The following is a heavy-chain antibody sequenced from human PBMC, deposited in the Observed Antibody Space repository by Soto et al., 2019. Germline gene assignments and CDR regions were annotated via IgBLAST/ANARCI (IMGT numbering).Heavy chain of an antibody. CDR3: ARSRTPHYYYDSSGSPLDAFDI. Sequence: SGPKLVNPTPSLPLTFTFSGFSLSTRGMSVSWIPQPPGNALEGLARIDLYDDKFYCTSLKTRLSSSKDTSKNQVVLTRTNMNPVDTATYYCARSRTPHYYYDSSGSPLDAFDIWGQGTMVTVSS. CDR1: GFSLSTRGMS. D-gene: IGHD3-22*01. CDR2: IDLYDDK. J-gene: IGHJ3*02. V-gene: IGHV2-70*04.